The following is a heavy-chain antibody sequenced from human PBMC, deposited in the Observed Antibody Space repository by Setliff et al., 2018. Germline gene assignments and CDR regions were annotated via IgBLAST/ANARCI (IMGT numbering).Heavy chain of an antibody. V-gene: IGHV1-18*01. D-gene: IGHD5-18*01. J-gene: IGHJ3*02. CDR1: GYSFSDYG. Sequence: AASVKVSCKASGYSFSDYGISWVRQAPGQGLEWMGWISAYNGNTKYAQKLQGRVTMATDIFTSTAYMELRSLRSDDTAVYYCARGGYSYGYDHGFDIWGQGTMVTVSS. CDR2: ISAYNGNT. CDR3: ARGGYSYGYDHGFDI.